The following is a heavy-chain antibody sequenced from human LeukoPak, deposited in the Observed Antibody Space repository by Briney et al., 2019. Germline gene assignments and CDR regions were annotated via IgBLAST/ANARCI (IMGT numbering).Heavy chain of an antibody. Sequence: GGSLRLSCAASGFTFSSYSINWVRQAPGKGLEWVSSISSSSSYIYYADSVKGRFTISRDNAKNSLYLQMNSLRAEDTAVYYCARDPQWDYGSGSYYNVPAPDYWGQGTLVTVSS. CDR1: GFTFSSYS. V-gene: IGHV3-21*01. D-gene: IGHD3-10*01. CDR2: ISSSSSYI. CDR3: ARDPQWDYGSGSYYNVPAPDY. J-gene: IGHJ4*02.